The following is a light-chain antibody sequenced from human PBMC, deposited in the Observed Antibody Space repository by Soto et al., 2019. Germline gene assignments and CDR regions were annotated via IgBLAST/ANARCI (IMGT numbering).Light chain of an antibody. CDR2: GNK. CDR1: SSNIGAGYD. J-gene: IGLJ1*01. V-gene: IGLV1-40*01. Sequence: QSVLTQPPSVSGAPGQTVTISCTGSSSNIGAGYDVHWYQQLPGTAPKLLIYGNKNRPPGVPDRFSGSRSDTSASLAITGLQADDGADYYCQSYDTGLSGSRVFGSGTKVTVL. CDR3: QSYDTGLSGSRV.